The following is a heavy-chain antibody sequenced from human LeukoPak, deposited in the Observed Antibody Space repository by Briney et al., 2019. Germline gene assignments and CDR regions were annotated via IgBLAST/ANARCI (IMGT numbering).Heavy chain of an antibody. CDR3: ARGVKRSSWYPAWYFDL. CDR2: ISAYNGNT. D-gene: IGHD6-13*01. V-gene: IGHV1-18*01. Sequence: ASVKVSCKASGYTFTSYGISWVRQAPGQGLEWMGWISAYNGNTNYAQKLQGRVTMTTDTSTSTAYMELRSLRSDDTAVYYCARGVKRSSWYPAWYFDLWGRGTLVTVSS. CDR1: GYTFTSYG. J-gene: IGHJ2*01.